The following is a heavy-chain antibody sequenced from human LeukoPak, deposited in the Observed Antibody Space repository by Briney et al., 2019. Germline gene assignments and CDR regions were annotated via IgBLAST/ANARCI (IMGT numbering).Heavy chain of an antibody. CDR1: GGSISSYH. Sequence: SETLSLTCTVSGGSISSYHWSWIRQPPGKGLEWIGYIYYSGSTNYNPSLKSRVTISVDTSKNQFSLKLSSVTAADTAVYYCARHSVYSSSWYYYYGMDVWGQGTTVTVSS. V-gene: IGHV4-59*08. CDR2: IYYSGST. D-gene: IGHD6-13*01. J-gene: IGHJ6*02. CDR3: ARHSVYSSSWYYYYGMDV.